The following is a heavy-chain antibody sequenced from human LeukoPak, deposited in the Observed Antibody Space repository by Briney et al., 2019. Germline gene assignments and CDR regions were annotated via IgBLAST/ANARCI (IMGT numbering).Heavy chain of an antibody. D-gene: IGHD4-11*01. CDR3: AKDVGVRTTVGYFDH. CDR2: IPYDGSNK. V-gene: IGHV3-30*02. CDR1: GFTFSSFG. Sequence: PGGSLRLSYAASGFTFSSFGMHWVRQAPGKGLEWVAFIPYDGSNKYYADSVKGRFTISRDNSKNTLYLQMNSLRAEDTAVHYCAKDVGVRTTVGYFDHWGQGTLVTVSS. J-gene: IGHJ4*02.